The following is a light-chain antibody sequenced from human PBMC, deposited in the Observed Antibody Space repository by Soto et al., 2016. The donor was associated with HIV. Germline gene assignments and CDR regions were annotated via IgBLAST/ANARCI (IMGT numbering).Light chain of an antibody. CDR3: QVWDISTDLVV. Sequence: SYELTQPPSVSVAPRKTASITCGGNNIGGKSVHWYQQKPGQAPVLVVYDNNDRPSGVPERFSGSNSGNTATLTISSVEAGDEADYYCQVWDISTDLVVFGGGTKLTVL. J-gene: IGLJ2*01. V-gene: IGLV3-21*03. CDR1: NIGGKS. CDR2: DNN.